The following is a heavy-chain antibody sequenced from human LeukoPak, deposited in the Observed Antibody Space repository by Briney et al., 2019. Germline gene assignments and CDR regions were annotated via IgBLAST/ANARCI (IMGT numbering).Heavy chain of an antibody. V-gene: IGHV4-61*02. CDR2: IYTSGGT. CDR3: ARARVVGATTPFHY. J-gene: IGHJ4*02. CDR1: GGSISSGSYY. Sequence: SETLSLTCTVSGGSISSGSYYWSWIRPPAGKGLEWIGRIYTSGGTNYNPSLKSRVTISVDTSKNQFSLNLSSVTAADTAVYYCARARVVGATTPFHYWGQGTLVTVSS. D-gene: IGHD1-26*01.